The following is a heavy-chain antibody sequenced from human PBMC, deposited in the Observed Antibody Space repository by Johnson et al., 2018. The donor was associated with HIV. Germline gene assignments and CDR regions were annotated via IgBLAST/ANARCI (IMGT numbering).Heavy chain of an antibody. Sequence: VQLVESGGVVVQPGGSLRLSCAASGFTFDDYTMHWVRPAPGKGLEWVSLISWDGGSTYYADSVKGRFTISRDNSKNSLYLQMNSLGTEDTALYYCAKDLTMYSSSSAAFDIWGQGTMVTGSS. J-gene: IGHJ3*02. CDR3: AKDLTMYSSSSAAFDI. CDR2: ISWDGGST. V-gene: IGHV3-43*01. D-gene: IGHD6-6*01. CDR1: GFTFDDYT.